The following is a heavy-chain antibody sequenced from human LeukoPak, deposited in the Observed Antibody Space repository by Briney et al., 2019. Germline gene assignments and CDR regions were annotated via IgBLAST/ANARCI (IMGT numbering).Heavy chain of an antibody. D-gene: IGHD5-24*01. V-gene: IGHV3-21*01. CDR2: ISSSSSYI. CDR1: GFTFSSYS. CDR3: ARDVDGPFDY. J-gene: IGHJ4*02. Sequence: GGSLRLSCAASGFTFSSYSMNWVRQAPGKGLKWVSSISSSSSYIYYADSVKGRFTISRDNAKNSLYLQMNGLRAEDTAVYYCARDVDGPFDYWGQGTLVTVSS.